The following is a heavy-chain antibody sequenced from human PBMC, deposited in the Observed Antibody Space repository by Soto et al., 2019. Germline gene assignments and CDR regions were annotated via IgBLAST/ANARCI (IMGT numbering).Heavy chain of an antibody. D-gene: IGHD2-8*02. Sequence: VSKAQGRGLEWVSRLSGSSGSTYYADSVKGRFTVSRDNSKNTLYLQLNSLRADDTAMFYCAREGHCTGTACSIDYWGQGTLVTVSS. CDR3: AREGHCTGTACSIDY. CDR2: LSGSSGST. J-gene: IGHJ4*02. V-gene: IGHV3-23*01.